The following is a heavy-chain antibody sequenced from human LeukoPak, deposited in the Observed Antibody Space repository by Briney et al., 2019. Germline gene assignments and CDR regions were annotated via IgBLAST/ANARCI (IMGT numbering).Heavy chain of an antibody. Sequence: PGGSLRLSCAASGFTFSNAWMSWVRQAPGKGLEWVGRIKSKTDGGTTDYAAPVKGRFTISRDDSKNTLYLQMNSLKTEDTAVYYCTTGYLYSSGWYGLSDAFDIWGQGTMVTVSS. D-gene: IGHD6-19*01. CDR3: TTGYLYSSGWYGLSDAFDI. J-gene: IGHJ3*02. CDR2: IKSKTDGGTT. V-gene: IGHV3-15*01. CDR1: GFTFSNAW.